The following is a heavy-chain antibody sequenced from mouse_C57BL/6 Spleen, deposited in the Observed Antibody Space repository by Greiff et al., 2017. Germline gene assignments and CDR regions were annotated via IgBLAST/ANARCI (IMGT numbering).Heavy chain of an antibody. CDR2: IDPSDSYT. V-gene: IGHV1-50*01. Sequence: QVQLQQSGAELVKPGASVKLSCKASGYTFTSYWMQWVKQRPGQGLEWIGEIDPSDSYTNYNQKFKGKATLTVDTSSSTAYMQLSSLTSEDSAVYYCARNGKAMDYWGQGTSVTVSS. CDR1: GYTFTSYW. J-gene: IGHJ4*01. CDR3: ARNGKAMDY. D-gene: IGHD4-1*01.